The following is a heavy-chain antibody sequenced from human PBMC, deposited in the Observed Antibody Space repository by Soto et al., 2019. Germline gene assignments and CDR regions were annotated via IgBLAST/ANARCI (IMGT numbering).Heavy chain of an antibody. D-gene: IGHD3-10*01. CDR2: IYYSGST. Sequence: QVQLQESGPGLVKPSQTLSLTCTVSGGCNSSGGYYWSWIRQHPGKGLEWIGYIYYSGSTYYNPSLQSRVTISVDTSKNQFSLKLSSVTAADTAVYYCASIVSSAHGEFSDWGPGTLVTVSS. CDR3: ASIVSSAHGEFSD. V-gene: IGHV4-31*03. J-gene: IGHJ4*02. CDR1: GGCNSSGGYY.